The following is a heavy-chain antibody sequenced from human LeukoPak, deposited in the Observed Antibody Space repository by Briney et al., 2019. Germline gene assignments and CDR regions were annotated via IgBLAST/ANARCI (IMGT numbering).Heavy chain of an antibody. Sequence: ASVKVSCTASGYTFTSYGISWVRQAPGQGLEWMGWISAYNGNTNYAQKLQGRVTMTTDTSTSTAYMELRSLRSDDTAVYYCARAIVVVPAAISDFDYWGQGTLVTVSS. J-gene: IGHJ4*02. D-gene: IGHD2-2*02. CDR3: ARAIVVVPAAISDFDY. V-gene: IGHV1-18*01. CDR1: GYTFTSYG. CDR2: ISAYNGNT.